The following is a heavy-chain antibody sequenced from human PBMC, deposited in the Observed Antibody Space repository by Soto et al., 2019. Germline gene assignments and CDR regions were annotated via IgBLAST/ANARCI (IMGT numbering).Heavy chain of an antibody. CDR3: ARDGVKAIGGVVQRRNWFDP. CDR2: INPSGGST. CDR1: GYTFTSYY. D-gene: IGHD3-3*01. J-gene: IGHJ5*02. V-gene: IGHV1-46*01. Sequence: ASVKVSCKASGYTFTSYYMHWVRQVPGQGLEWMGIINPSGGSTSYAQKFQGRVTMTRDTSTSTVYMELSSLRSEDTAVYYCARDGVKAIGGVVQRRNWFDPWGQGTLLTVSS.